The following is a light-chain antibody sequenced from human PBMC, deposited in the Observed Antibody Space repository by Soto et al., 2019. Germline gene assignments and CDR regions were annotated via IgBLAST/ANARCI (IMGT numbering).Light chain of an antibody. CDR2: EVS. CDR3: SSYTSSSTRV. CDR1: SSNVGGYNY. V-gene: IGLV2-14*01. Sequence: QSALTQPASVSGSPGQSITISCTGTSSNVGGYNYVSWYQQHPVKAPKPMIYEVSNRPSGVSSRFSGSKSGNTASLTISGLQAEDEADYYCSSYTSSSTRVFGGGTKVTVL. J-gene: IGLJ3*02.